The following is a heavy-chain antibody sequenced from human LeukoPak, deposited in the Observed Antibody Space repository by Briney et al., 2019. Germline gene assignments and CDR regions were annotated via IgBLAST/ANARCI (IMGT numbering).Heavy chain of an antibody. CDR2: IWYDGSNK. V-gene: IGHV3-33*01. J-gene: IGHJ4*02. D-gene: IGHD2-21*02. CDR1: GFTFSSYG. CDR3: ARVKSRRGDCYSALDY. Sequence: PGRSLRLSCAASGFTFSSYGMHWVRQAPGKGLEWVAVIWYDGSNKYYADSVKGRFTISRDNSKNTLYLQMNSLRAEDTAVYYSARVKSRRGDCYSALDYWGQGTLVTVSS.